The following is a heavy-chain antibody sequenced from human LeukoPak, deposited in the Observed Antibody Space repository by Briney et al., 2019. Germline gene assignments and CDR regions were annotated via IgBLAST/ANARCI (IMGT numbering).Heavy chain of an antibody. D-gene: IGHD3-22*01. V-gene: IGHV4-34*01. Sequence: PSETLSLTCAVYGGSFSGYYWSWIRQPPGNGLEWIGEINHSGSTNYNPSLKSRVTISVDTSKNQFSLKLSSVTAADTAVYYCARGERGSGYHCHYFDYWGQGTLVTVSS. CDR3: ARGERGSGYHCHYFDY. CDR2: INHSGST. CDR1: GGSFSGYY. J-gene: IGHJ4*02.